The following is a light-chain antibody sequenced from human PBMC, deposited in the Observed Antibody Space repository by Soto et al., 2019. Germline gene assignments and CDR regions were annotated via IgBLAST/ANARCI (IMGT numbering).Light chain of an antibody. CDR2: EVS. Sequence: QSVLTQPASVSGSPGQSITISCTGTSSDIGSNNYVSWFQQRPGKAPTLIIYEVSNRPSGVSTHFSGSKSDNTASLTISGLLPEDEAEYYCSSYTTTTRLFGGGTQLTVL. CDR3: SSYTTTTRL. J-gene: IGLJ3*02. V-gene: IGLV2-14*01. CDR1: SSDIGSNNY.